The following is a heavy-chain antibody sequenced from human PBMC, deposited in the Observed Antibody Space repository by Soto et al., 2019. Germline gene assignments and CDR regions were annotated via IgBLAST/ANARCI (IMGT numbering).Heavy chain of an antibody. CDR3: ARQEMATIKYYHGMDV. Sequence: ASVKVSCKASGYSFTSYYMHWLRRAPGQGLEWMGTINPSGGRTNYAQKLQGRVTMTRDTSTSTVYMELSSLRSEDTAVYYCARQEMATIKYYHGMDVWGQGTTVTVSS. CDR1: GYSFTSYY. D-gene: IGHD5-12*01. J-gene: IGHJ6*02. CDR2: INPSGGRT. V-gene: IGHV1-46*04.